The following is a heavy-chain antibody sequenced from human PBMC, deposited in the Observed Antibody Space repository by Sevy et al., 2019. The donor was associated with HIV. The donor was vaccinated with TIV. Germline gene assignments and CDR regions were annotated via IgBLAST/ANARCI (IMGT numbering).Heavy chain of an antibody. J-gene: IGHJ3*02. Sequence: ASVKVSCKASGYTFTSYGISWVRQAPGQGLEWMGWISAYNGNTNYAQKLQGRVTMTTDTSTSTAYMELRSLRSDDTAVYYCARDPFWDSGYDGPRDGIDVVDAFDIWGQGTMVTVSS. CDR1: GYTFTSYG. V-gene: IGHV1-18*01. CDR3: ARDPFWDSGYDGPRDGIDVVDAFDI. D-gene: IGHD5-12*01. CDR2: ISAYNGNT.